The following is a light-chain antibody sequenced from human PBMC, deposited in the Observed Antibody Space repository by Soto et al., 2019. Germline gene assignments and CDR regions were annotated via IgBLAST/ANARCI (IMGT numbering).Light chain of an antibody. V-gene: IGKV1-5*03. Sequence: DIQMTQSPSTLSASVGDRVTIACRASQSISSYLAWYQQKPGKAPNLLIYKASNLASGVPSRFTRGGSGTDFTLTINSLQPDDSATYFCEQYNSYSDTFGQGTKLEIK. J-gene: IGKJ2*01. CDR3: EQYNSYSDT. CDR2: KAS. CDR1: QSISSY.